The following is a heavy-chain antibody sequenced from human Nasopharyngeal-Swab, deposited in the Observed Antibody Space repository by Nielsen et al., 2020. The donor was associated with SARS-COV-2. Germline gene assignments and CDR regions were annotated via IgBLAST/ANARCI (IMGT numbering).Heavy chain of an antibody. Sequence: WIRQPPGKRLEWVANIKQDGSEKYYVDSVKGRFTISRDNAKNSLYLQMNSLRAEDTAVYYCSRGDRSSGYWGQGTLVTVSS. J-gene: IGHJ4*02. CDR3: SRGDRSSGY. CDR2: IKQDGSEK. D-gene: IGHD5/OR15-5a*01. V-gene: IGHV3-7*01.